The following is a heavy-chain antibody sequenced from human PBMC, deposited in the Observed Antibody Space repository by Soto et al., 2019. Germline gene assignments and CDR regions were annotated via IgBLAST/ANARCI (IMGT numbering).Heavy chain of an antibody. Sequence: ASVKVSCKASGYTFTSYGISWVRQAPGQGLEWMGWISAYNGNTNYAQKLQGRVTMTTDTSTSTAYMELRSLRSDDTAVYYCARDQFYSSSSTYYYGMDVWGQGTTVTLSS. V-gene: IGHV1-18*01. CDR2: ISAYNGNT. J-gene: IGHJ6*01. CDR1: GYTFTSYG. D-gene: IGHD6-6*01. CDR3: ARDQFYSSSSTYYYGMDV.